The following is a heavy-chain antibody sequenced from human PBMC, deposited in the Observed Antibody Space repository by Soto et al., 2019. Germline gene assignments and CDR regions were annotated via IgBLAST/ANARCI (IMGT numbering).Heavy chain of an antibody. D-gene: IGHD6-13*01. CDR3: ARVRSSYSSSWYYFDS. CDR1: GDTISTGGYS. J-gene: IGHJ4*01. Sequence: PSETLSLTCGVSGDTISTGGYSWAWIRQPPGKALEWIGHTYHSGNPYYNPSLKSRVIISVDRSKNQFSLKLTSVSGADTAVYYCARVRSSYSSSWYYFDSWGHGTLVTVSS. CDR2: TYHSGNP. V-gene: IGHV4-30-2*01.